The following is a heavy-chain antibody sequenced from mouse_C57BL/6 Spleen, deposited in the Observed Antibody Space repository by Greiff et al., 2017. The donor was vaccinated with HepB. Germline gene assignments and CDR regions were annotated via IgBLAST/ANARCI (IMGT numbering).Heavy chain of an antibody. CDR2: ISSGSSTI. V-gene: IGHV5-17*01. D-gene: IGHD1-1*01. Sequence: EVMLVESGGGLVKPGGSLKLSCAASGFTFSDYGMHWVRQAPEKGLEWVAYISSGSSTIYYADTVKGRFTISRDNAKNTMFLQMTSLRSEDTAMYYCARPATTVAPYYFDYWGQGTTLTVSS. CDR3: ARPATTVAPYYFDY. CDR1: GFTFSDYG. J-gene: IGHJ2*01.